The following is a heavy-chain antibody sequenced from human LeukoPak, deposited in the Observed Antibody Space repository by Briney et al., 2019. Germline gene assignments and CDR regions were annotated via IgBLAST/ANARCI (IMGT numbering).Heavy chain of an antibody. Sequence: GGSLRFSCAGSGFIFNNYAMHWVRKLPGKGLEGVSGISWNSGSIDYADSVKGRFTISRDNAKNSLYLQMNSLRVEDTAFYYCAKDNRRHYTSGPNPDSLHWGQGALVTVSS. J-gene: IGHJ4*02. CDR3: AKDNRRHYTSGPNPDSLH. CDR2: ISWNSGSI. D-gene: IGHD6-19*01. V-gene: IGHV3-9*01. CDR1: GFIFNNYA.